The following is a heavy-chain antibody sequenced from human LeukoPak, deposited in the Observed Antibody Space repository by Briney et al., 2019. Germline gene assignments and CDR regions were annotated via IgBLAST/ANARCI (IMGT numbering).Heavy chain of an antibody. V-gene: IGHV3-64*01. D-gene: IGHD2-8*01. J-gene: IGHJ4*02. CDR3: ARRNGRSIDY. CDR2: ISSHGDST. CDR1: GFTFGTYA. Sequence: PGGSLRLSCAASGFTFGTYALHWVRQAPGKGLEYVSGISSHGDSTYYGNSVKGRFTISRDNSKNTLYLQMGSLRAEDMAVYYCARRNGRSIDYWGQGTLVTVSS.